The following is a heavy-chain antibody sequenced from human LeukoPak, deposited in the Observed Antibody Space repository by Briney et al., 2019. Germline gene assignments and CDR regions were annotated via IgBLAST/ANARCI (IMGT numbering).Heavy chain of an antibody. CDR3: ARDARNYDSSGYPNWFDP. CDR1: GGSISSGGYY. J-gene: IGHJ5*02. V-gene: IGHV4-31*03. CDR2: TYYSGST. Sequence: SETLSLTCTVSGGSISSGGYYWSWIRQHPGKGLEWIGYTYYSGSTYYNPSLKSRVTISVDTSKNQFSLKLSSVTAADTAVYYCARDARNYDSSGYPNWFDPWGQGTLVTVTS. D-gene: IGHD3-22*01.